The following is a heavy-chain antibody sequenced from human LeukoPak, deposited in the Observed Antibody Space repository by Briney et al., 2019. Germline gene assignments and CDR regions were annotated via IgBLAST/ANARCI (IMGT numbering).Heavy chain of an antibody. V-gene: IGHV3-33*06. D-gene: IGHD5-18*01. J-gene: IGHJ6*03. CDR3: AKQAAMAKGGYYYYYMDV. CDR2: IWYDGSNK. CDR1: GFTFSSYG. Sequence: GRSLRLSCAASGFTFSSYGMHWVRQAPGKGLEWVAVIWYDGSNKYYADSVKGRFTISRDNSKNTLYLQMNSLRAEDTAGYYCAKQAAMAKGGYYYYYMDVWGKGTTVTVSS.